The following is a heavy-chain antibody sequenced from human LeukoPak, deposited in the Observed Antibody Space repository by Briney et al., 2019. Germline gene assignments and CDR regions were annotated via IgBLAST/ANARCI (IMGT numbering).Heavy chain of an antibody. CDR2: ISYDGSNK. D-gene: IGHD6-13*01. V-gene: IGHV3-30-3*01. Sequence: PGRSLRLSCAASGFTFSSYAMHWVRQAPGKGLEWVAVISYDGSNKYYADSVKGRFTISRDNSKNTLYLQMNSLRAEDTAVYYWARERIAATYFDYWGQGTLVTVSS. CDR1: GFTFSSYA. J-gene: IGHJ4*02. CDR3: ARERIAATYFDY.